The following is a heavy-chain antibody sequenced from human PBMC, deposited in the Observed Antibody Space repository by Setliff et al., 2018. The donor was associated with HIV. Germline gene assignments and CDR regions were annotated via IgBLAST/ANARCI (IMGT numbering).Heavy chain of an antibody. Sequence: SETLSLTCTVSGGSISGSYWNWFRRPAGQGLEWIGRIYGTGSTLYNPSFKSRATFAVDTARSQFSLNLRTVTAADTAVYYCARDLGSGHSDYWGQGTLVTVSS. CDR2: IYGTGST. CDR1: GGSISGSY. V-gene: IGHV4-4*07. CDR3: ARDLGSGHSDY. J-gene: IGHJ4*02.